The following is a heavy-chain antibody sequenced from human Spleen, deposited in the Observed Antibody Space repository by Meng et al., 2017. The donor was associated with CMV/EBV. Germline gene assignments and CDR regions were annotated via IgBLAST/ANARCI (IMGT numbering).Heavy chain of an antibody. D-gene: IGHD2-15*01. V-gene: IGHV1-2*02. CDR3: ARLVVATVQSDGDY. CDR2: INPNSGGT. J-gene: IGHJ4*02. CDR1: GYTFTGYH. Sequence: ASVKVSCKASGYTFTGYHMHWLRQAPGQGLEWMGWINPNSGGTDYAQKFQGRVTMTTDTSISTAYMELSSLTSDDTAVYYCARLVVATVQSDGDYWGQGGRVTVSS.